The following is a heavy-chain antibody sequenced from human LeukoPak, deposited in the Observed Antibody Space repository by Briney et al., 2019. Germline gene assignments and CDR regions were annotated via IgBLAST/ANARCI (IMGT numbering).Heavy chain of an antibody. V-gene: IGHV3-74*01. D-gene: IGHD1-14*01. CDR1: GFTFSHHW. CDR2: ISSDESST. J-gene: IGHJ5*02. Sequence: PGGSLRLSCAASGFTFSHHWMHWVRQAPGKGLVWVSHISSDESSTTYADSVKGRLTISRDNRKNTLYLQMNSLRVEDTAMYYCTRNPDGRNWFDPWGQGTLVTVSS. CDR3: TRNPDGRNWFDP.